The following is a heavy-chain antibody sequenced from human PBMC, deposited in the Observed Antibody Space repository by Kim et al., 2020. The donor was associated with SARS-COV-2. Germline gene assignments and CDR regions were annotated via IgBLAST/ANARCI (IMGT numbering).Heavy chain of an antibody. V-gene: IGHV3-23*01. J-gene: IGHJ6*02. D-gene: IGHD3-3*01. Sequence: GGSLRLSCAASGFTFSCYAMSWVRQAPGKGLEWVSAISGSGGSTYYADSVKGRFTISRDNSKNTLYLQMNSLRAEDTAVYYCVKGRLLRFLEWSHRDYYGMDVWGQGTTVTVSS. CDR3: VKGRLLRFLEWSHRDYYGMDV. CDR1: GFTFSCYA. CDR2: ISGSGGST.